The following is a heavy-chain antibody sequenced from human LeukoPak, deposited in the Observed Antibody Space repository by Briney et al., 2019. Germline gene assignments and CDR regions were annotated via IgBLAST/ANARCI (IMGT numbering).Heavy chain of an antibody. Sequence: SETLSLTCTVSGGSITDSFWTWLRQPAGKGLEWIGRIYSSGITNCSPSLKSRVTMSVDTSKNQFSLNLTSVTAADTAVYFCASEQTTSGGRRLDYWGQGTLVIVSS. CDR3: ASEQTTSGGRRLDY. CDR2: IYSSGIT. V-gene: IGHV4-4*07. J-gene: IGHJ4*02. D-gene: IGHD1-26*01. CDR1: GGSITDSF.